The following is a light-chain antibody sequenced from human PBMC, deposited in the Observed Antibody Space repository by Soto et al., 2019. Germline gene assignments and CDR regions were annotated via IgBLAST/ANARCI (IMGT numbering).Light chain of an antibody. J-gene: IGLJ2*01. V-gene: IGLV1-47*01. Sequence: QSVLTQPPSASGTPGQRVTISCSGSSSNFASNSVYWYQQVPGTAPKLLIYKSNQRPSGVADRFSGSKSGTSASLAISGLRSEDEADYYCVTWDDNLSCVLFGGGTK. CDR3: VTWDDNLSCVL. CDR2: KSN. CDR1: SSNFASNS.